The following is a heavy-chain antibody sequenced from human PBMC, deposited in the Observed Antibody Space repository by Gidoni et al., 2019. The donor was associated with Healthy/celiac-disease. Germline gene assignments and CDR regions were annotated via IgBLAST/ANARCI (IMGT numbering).Heavy chain of an antibody. J-gene: IGHJ4*02. CDR2: ISGSGGST. D-gene: IGHD1-26*01. Sequence: EVQMLESGGGMVQPGGPLRLPCAASGFPFSGYALSWVRQDPGQGLEWVAAISGSGGSTYYADSVKGRFTISRDNSKNTLYLQMNSLRAEDTAIYYCVKDSNFDSGTYFFEYWGQGTLVTVSS. V-gene: IGHV3-23*01. CDR3: VKDSNFDSGTYFFEY. CDR1: GFPFSGYA.